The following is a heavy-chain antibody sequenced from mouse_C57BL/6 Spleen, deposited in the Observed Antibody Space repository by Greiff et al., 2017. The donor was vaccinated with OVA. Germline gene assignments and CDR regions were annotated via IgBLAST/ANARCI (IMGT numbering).Heavy chain of an antibody. CDR2: INPGSGGT. J-gene: IGHJ2*01. V-gene: IGHV1-54*01. Sequence: QVQLQQSGAELVRPGTSVKVSCKASGYAFTNYLIEWVKQRPGQGLEWIGVINPGSGGTNYNEKFKGKATLTADKSSSTAYMQLSSLTSEDSAVYFCARNARGEPYFDYWGQGTTLTVSS. CDR1: GYAFTNYL. CDR3: ARNARGEPYFDY.